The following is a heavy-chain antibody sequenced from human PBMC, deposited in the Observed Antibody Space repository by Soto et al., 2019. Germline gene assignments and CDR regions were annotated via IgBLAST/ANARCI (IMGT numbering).Heavy chain of an antibody. CDR1: GGSISSGSNY. V-gene: IGHV4-39*01. Sequence: QLQLQESGPGLVQPSETLSLTCTVSGGSISSGSNYWGWIRQPPGKGLEWIGSIYNSGSTVYNPSLKSRVTISVDTSNNKFSLRLTSVTAADTAVYYCARNLTVYESAGYYSGYFDYWGQGTLVTVSS. D-gene: IGHD3-22*01. CDR3: ARNLTVYESAGYYSGYFDY. CDR2: IYNSGST. J-gene: IGHJ4*02.